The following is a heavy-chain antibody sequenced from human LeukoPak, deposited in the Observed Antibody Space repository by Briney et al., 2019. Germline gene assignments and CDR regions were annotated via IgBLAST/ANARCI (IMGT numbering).Heavy chain of an antibody. CDR1: GYTYTSYG. J-gene: IGHJ4*02. V-gene: IGHV1-18*01. CDR3: ARDQQVLRYSDWLSRTWSWFDY. CDR2: ISAYNGNT. Sequence: ASVKVSCKASGYTYTSYGISWVRQAPGQGLEWMGWISAYNGNTNYAQKLQGRVTMTTDTSTSTAYMELRSLRSDDTAVYYCARDQQVLRYSDWLSRTWSWFDYWGQGTLVTVSS. D-gene: IGHD3-9*01.